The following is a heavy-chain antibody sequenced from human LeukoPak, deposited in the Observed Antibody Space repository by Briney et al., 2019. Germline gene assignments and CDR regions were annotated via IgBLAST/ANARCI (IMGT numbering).Heavy chain of an antibody. CDR2: INPSGGST. Sequence: ASVKVSCKASGYTFTSYYMHWVRQAPGQGLEWMGIINPSGGSTSYAQKFQGRVTMTRDTSTSTVYMELSSLRSEDTAVYYCVRDHSTLGSFDYWGQGTLVTVSS. D-gene: IGHD6-13*01. V-gene: IGHV1-46*01. CDR3: VRDHSTLGSFDY. CDR1: GYTFTSYY. J-gene: IGHJ4*02.